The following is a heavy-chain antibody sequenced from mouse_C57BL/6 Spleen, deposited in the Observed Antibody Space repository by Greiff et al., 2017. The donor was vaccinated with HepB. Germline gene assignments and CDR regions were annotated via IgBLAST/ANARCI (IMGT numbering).Heavy chain of an antibody. Sequence: QVQLKQPGAELVKPGASVKLSCKASGYTFTSYWMQWVKQRPGQGLEWIGEIDPSDSYTNYNQKFKGKATLTVDTSSSTAYMQLSSLTSEDSAVYYCARYGWFAYWGQGTLVTVSA. CDR3: ARYGWFAY. V-gene: IGHV1-50*01. D-gene: IGHD1-1*01. J-gene: IGHJ3*01. CDR2: IDPSDSYT. CDR1: GYTFTSYW.